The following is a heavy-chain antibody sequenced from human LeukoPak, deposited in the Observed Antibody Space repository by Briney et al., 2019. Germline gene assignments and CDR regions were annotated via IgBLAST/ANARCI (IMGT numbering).Heavy chain of an antibody. Sequence: PSETPSLTCTISGASIDSYYWSWIRQPPGKGLEWIGYIYYSGTTNYNPSLKRRVTISVDTSNNHFSLKLSSVTAADTAVYYCARDTGDPYYFDYWGQGTLVTVSS. D-gene: IGHD7-27*01. V-gene: IGHV4-59*12. J-gene: IGHJ4*02. CDR1: GASIDSYY. CDR3: ARDTGDPYYFDY. CDR2: IYYSGTT.